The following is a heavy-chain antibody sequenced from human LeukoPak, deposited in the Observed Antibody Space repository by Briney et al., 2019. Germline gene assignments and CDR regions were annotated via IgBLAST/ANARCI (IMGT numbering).Heavy chain of an antibody. J-gene: IGHJ6*03. D-gene: IGHD6-13*01. Sequence: SETLSPTCSVSGASISGYYWTWIRQPAGRGLEWIGRIYTTGSTKYNPSLKSRVIMSVDASKNQFSLNLTSVTAADTAVYFCARTAERQQMVQGTYFYYYFVDVWAKGTTVTISS. CDR1: GASISGYY. CDR3: ARTAERQQMVQGTYFYYYFVDV. V-gene: IGHV4-4*07. CDR2: IYTTGST.